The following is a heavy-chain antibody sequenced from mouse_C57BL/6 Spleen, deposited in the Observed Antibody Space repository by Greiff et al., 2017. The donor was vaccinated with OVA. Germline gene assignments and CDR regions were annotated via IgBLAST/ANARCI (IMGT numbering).Heavy chain of an antibody. D-gene: IGHD3-2*02. CDR2: ISYDGSN. CDR1: GYSITSGYY. Sequence: EVKLMESGPGLVKPSQSLSLTCSVTGYSITSGYYWNWIRQFPGNKLEWMGYISYDGSNNYNPSLKNRISITRDTSKNQFFLKLNSVTTEDTATYYCARGTAQAPYYFDYWGQGTTLTVSS. J-gene: IGHJ2*01. CDR3: ARGTAQAPYYFDY. V-gene: IGHV3-6*01.